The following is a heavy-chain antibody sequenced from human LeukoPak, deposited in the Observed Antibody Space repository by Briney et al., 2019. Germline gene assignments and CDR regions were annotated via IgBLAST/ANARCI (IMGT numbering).Heavy chain of an antibody. CDR2: IKQDGSEK. CDR1: GFTFSSYW. Sequence: GGSLRLSCAASGFTFSSYWMSWVRQAPGKGLEWVANIKQDGSEKYYVDSVKGRFTISRDNSKNTLYLQMNSLRAEDTAVYYCAKDYHSGGDCCTWGQGTLVTVSS. V-gene: IGHV3-7*01. D-gene: IGHD2-21*02. J-gene: IGHJ4*02. CDR3: AKDYHSGGDCCT.